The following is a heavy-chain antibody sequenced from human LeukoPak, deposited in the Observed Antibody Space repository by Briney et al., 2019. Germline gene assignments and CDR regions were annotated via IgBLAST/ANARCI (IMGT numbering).Heavy chain of an antibody. J-gene: IGHJ4*02. CDR2: INWNGGST. CDR3: AAGYSSSWDFDY. V-gene: IGHV3-20*04. Sequence: SGGSLRLSCAASGFTFDDYGMSWVRQAPGKGLECFSGINWNGGSTGYADSVKGRLTIYRDNAKDSLYLQMNSLRAEDTALYYCAAGYSSSWDFDYWGQGTLVTVSS. CDR1: GFTFDDYG. D-gene: IGHD6-13*01.